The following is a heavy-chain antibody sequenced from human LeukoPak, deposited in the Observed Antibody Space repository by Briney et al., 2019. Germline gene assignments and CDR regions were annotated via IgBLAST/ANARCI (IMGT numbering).Heavy chain of an antibody. J-gene: IGHJ6*03. CDR1: GFTFSSYS. V-gene: IGHV3-21*04. CDR2: ISSSSSYI. CDR3: AKNGDRGAYCSGGTCYPFYYYYIDV. D-gene: IGHD2-15*01. Sequence: PGGSLRLSCAASGFTFSSYSMNWVRQAPGKGLEWVSSISSSSSYIYYADSVKGRFTISRDNAKNSLYLQMNSLRAEDTATYYCAKNGDRGAYCSGGTCYPFYYYYIDVWGKGTTVTISS.